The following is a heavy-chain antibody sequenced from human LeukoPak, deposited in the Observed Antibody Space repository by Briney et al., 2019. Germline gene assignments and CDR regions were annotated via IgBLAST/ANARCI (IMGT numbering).Heavy chain of an antibody. J-gene: IGHJ6*02. Sequence: GGSLRLSCAASGFTFSSYWMHWVRHAPGKGLEWVSGISWNSGSIGYADSVKGRFTISRDNAKNSLYLQMNSLRAEDTALYYCAKDSYYYGMDVWGQGTTVTVSS. V-gene: IGHV3-9*01. CDR2: ISWNSGSI. CDR3: AKDSYYYGMDV. CDR1: GFTFSSYW.